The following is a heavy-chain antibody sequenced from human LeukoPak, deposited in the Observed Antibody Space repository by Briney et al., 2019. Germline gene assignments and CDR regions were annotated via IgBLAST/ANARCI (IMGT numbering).Heavy chain of an antibody. CDR1: GGSISSGSYY. D-gene: IGHD2-2*02. CDR2: IYTSGST. Sequence: PSETLSLTCTVSGGSISSGSYYWSWIRQPAGKGLEWIGRIYTSGSTNYNPSLKSRVTISVDTSKNQFSLKLSSVTAADTAVYYCARSPRYMSWFDPWGQGTLVTVSS. CDR3: ARSPRYMSWFDP. V-gene: IGHV4-61*02. J-gene: IGHJ5*02.